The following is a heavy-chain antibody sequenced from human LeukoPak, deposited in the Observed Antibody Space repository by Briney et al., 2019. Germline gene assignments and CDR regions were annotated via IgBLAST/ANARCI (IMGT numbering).Heavy chain of an antibody. CDR1: GGTFNNFA. CDR2: IIPMSGTA. Sequence: GASVKVSCKASGGTFNNFAISWVRQAPGQGLEWVGGIIPMSGTANYAQKFQGRVTITADESTSTAYMELGSLRSEDTAIYYCASSVKYYDTWSGYPPFDYWGQGTLVTVSS. D-gene: IGHD3-3*01. J-gene: IGHJ4*02. V-gene: IGHV1-69*13. CDR3: ASSVKYYDTWSGYPPFDY.